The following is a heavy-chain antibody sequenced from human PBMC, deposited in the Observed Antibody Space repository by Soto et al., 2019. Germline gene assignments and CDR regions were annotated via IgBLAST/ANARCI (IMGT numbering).Heavy chain of an antibody. CDR2: VDYDASTT. V-gene: IGHV3-74*01. CDR1: GFALSTYW. Sequence: EVQLVESGGGLVQPGGSLRLSCAASGFALSTYWMHWVRQVPGKGLVWVSRVDYDASTTSYADSVKGRVTISRDNAKNTLYLQMSSLTAADTAMYYCARVARGAWGVFDHWGQGTLVTVSS. CDR3: ARVARGAWGVFDH. D-gene: IGHD3-16*01. J-gene: IGHJ4*02.